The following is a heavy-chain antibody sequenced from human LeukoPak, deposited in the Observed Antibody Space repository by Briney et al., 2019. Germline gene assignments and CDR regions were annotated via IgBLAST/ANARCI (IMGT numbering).Heavy chain of an antibody. Sequence: GASVKVSCKASGGTFSSYAISWVRQAPGQGLEWMGGIIPIFGTANYAQKFQGRVTITADESTSTAYMELSSLRSEDTAVYYCAISTPVLEWRTTFDYWGQGTLVTVSS. J-gene: IGHJ4*02. CDR3: AISTPVLEWRTTFDY. CDR1: GGTFSSYA. D-gene: IGHD3-3*01. V-gene: IGHV1-69*13. CDR2: IIPIFGTA.